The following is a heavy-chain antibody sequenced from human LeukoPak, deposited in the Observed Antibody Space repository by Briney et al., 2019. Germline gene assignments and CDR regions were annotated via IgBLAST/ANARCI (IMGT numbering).Heavy chain of an antibody. J-gene: IGHJ4*02. CDR2: HNWNGGST. CDR3: ARYYYDSSGYLYYFDY. Sequence: GGSLRLSCAASGFTSDDYGMSWVRQAPGTGLKWVNGHNWNGGSTGYADSVKGRFTISRDNAKNSLYLQMNSLRAEDTALYYCARYYYDSSGYLYYFDYWGQGTLVTVSS. D-gene: IGHD3-22*01. V-gene: IGHV3-20*04. CDR1: GFTSDDYG.